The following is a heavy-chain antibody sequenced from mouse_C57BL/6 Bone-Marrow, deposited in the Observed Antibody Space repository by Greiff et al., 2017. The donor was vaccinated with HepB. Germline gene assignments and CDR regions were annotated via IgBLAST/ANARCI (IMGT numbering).Heavy chain of an antibody. CDR3: ARPLYGYDEGAEFAY. D-gene: IGHD2-2*01. Sequence: EVKLQESGPGLVKPSQSLSLTCSVTGYSITSCYYWNWIRQFPGNILEWMGYISYDGSNNYIPSLKNRISITRDTSTNQFFLKLNSVTTEDTATYYCARPLYGYDEGAEFAYWGQGTLVTVSA. CDR2: ISYDGSN. J-gene: IGHJ3*01. CDR1: GYSITSCYY. V-gene: IGHV3-6*01.